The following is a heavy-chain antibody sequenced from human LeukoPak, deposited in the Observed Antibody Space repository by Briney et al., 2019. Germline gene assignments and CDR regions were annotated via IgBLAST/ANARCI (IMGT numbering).Heavy chain of an antibody. V-gene: IGHV4-31*03. Sequence: SQTLSLTCTVSGGSIGSGGYYWSWIRQHPGKGLEGIGYIYYSGSTYYNPSLKSRVTISVDTSKNQFSLKLSSVTAADTAVYYCAREGVVRGKGEQFDYWGQGTLVTVSS. CDR3: AREGVVRGKGEQFDY. CDR2: IYYSGST. J-gene: IGHJ4*02. D-gene: IGHD3-10*01. CDR1: GGSIGSGGYY.